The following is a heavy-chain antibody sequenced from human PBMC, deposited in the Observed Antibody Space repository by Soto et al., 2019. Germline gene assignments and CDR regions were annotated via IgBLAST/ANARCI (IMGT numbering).Heavy chain of an antibody. J-gene: IGHJ3*02. CDR1: GFTFSSYT. D-gene: IGHD2-15*01. CDR2: ISNSGDYM. CDR3: ARLGYCSGGSCYYTFDI. Sequence: GGSLRLSCAASGFTFSSYTMNWVRQAPGKGLEWVSSISNSGDYMYYADSVKGRFTISRDNAKNSLYLQMNSLRAEDTAVYYCARLGYCSGGSCYYTFDIWGHGTMVTVS. V-gene: IGHV3-21*01.